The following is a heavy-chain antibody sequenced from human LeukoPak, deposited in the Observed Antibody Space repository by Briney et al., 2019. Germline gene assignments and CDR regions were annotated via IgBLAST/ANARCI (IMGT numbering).Heavy chain of an antibody. CDR2: INPNSGGT. V-gene: IGHV1-2*02. J-gene: IGHJ6*03. Sequence: ASVKVSCKASGYTFTGYYMHWVRQAPGQGLEWMGWINPNSGGTNYAQKFQGRVTMTRDTSISTAYMELSRLRSDDTAVYYCARDPMAAAGTSYYYYYMDVWGKGTTVTISS. D-gene: IGHD6-13*01. CDR3: ARDPMAAAGTSYYYYYMDV. CDR1: GYTFTGYY.